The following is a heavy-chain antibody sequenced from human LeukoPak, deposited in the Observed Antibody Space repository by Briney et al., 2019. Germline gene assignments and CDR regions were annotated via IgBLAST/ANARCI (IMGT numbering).Heavy chain of an antibody. D-gene: IGHD3-22*01. Sequence: SETLSLTCTVSGGSISSYCWSWIRQPAGKGLEWIGRIYTSGSTNYNPSLKSRVTMSVDTSKNQFSLKLSSVTAADTAVYYCARARPDYYDRPTFDYWGQGTLVTVSS. V-gene: IGHV4-4*07. CDR2: IYTSGST. CDR1: GGSISSYC. CDR3: ARARPDYYDRPTFDY. J-gene: IGHJ4*02.